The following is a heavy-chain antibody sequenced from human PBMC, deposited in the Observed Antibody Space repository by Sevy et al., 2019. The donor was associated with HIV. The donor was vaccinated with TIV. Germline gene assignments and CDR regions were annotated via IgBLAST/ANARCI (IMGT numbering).Heavy chain of an antibody. CDR1: GFTFSDYG. D-gene: IGHD3-10*01. Sequence: GGSLRLSCAASGFTFSDYGMHWVRQTPGKGLEWVAVIWYDGSTKYYADSVKGGFTISRDNSKTMLYLQMNSLRAEDMTGYYCARDKLLSVMVSMVRGALSYYFDYWGQGTLVTVSS. CDR3: ARDKLLSVMVSMVRGALSYYFDY. J-gene: IGHJ4*02. V-gene: IGHV3-33*01. CDR2: IWYDGSTK.